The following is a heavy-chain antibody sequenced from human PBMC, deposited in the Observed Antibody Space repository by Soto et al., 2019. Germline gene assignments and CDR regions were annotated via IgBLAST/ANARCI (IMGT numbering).Heavy chain of an antibody. D-gene: IGHD2-2*01. CDR3: ARGPPGVAPAAIGSGGMDV. Sequence: QVQLVESGGGVVQPGRSLSLSCAASGFTLSSYAVHGVRQAPGKGLEWVAVMSFDGSKASHTVSVKGRLTISRDNSKNTVSLQMNSLRVEDSAVYYCARGPPGVAPAAIGSGGMDVWGQGTTVTVSS. CDR1: GFTLSSYA. V-gene: IGHV3-30*04. J-gene: IGHJ6*02. CDR2: MSFDGSKA.